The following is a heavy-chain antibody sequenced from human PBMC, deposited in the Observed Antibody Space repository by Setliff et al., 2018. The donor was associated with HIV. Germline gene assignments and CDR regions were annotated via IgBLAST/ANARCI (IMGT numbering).Heavy chain of an antibody. D-gene: IGHD1-26*01. V-gene: IGHV4-39*01. CDR1: GGSISGSYYY. CDR3: ARHVRSGSARDFDY. J-gene: IGHJ4*02. Sequence: SETLSLTCTVSGGSISGSYYYWGWIRQPPGKGLEWIGSIYYSGSTYYNPSLKSRVTIPVDTSKNQFSLKLSSVTAADTAVYYCARHVRSGSARDFDYWGQGTLVTVSS. CDR2: IYYSGST.